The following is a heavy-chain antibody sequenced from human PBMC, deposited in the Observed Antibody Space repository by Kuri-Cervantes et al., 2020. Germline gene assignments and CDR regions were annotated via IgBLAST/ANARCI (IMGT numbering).Heavy chain of an antibody. CDR1: GGSISSGDYY. D-gene: IGHD2-15*01. Sequence: LRLSCTVSGGSISSGDYYWSWIRQPAGKGLEWIGRIYTSGSTNYNPSLKSRVTMSVDTSKNQFSLKLSSVTAADTAVYYCARAPLSIFDYWGQGTLVTVSS. V-gene: IGHV4-61*02. CDR2: IYTSGST. J-gene: IGHJ4*02. CDR3: ARAPLSIFDY.